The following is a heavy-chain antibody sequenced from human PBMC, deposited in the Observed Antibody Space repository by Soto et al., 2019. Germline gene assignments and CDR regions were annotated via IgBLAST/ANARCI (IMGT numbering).Heavy chain of an antibody. J-gene: IGHJ3*02. CDR3: ARAATMLVVVKDAFDI. V-gene: IGHV4-31*03. Sequence: QVQLQESGPGLVKPSQTLSLTCTVSGGSISSGGYYWSWIRQHQGKGLEWIGYIYYSGSTYYNPSLKSRVTISVDTSKNQFSLKMSSVSAADTAVYYCARAATMLVVVKDAFDIWGQGTIVTVSS. CDR2: IYYSGST. D-gene: IGHD3-22*01. CDR1: GGSISSGGYY.